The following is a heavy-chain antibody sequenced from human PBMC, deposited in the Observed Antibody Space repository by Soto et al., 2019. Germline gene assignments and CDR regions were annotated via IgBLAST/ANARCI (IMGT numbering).Heavy chain of an antibody. V-gene: IGHV3-21*01. J-gene: IGHJ4*02. D-gene: IGHD3-10*01. CDR2: IISSSGYI. Sequence: EVQLVESGGGLVKPGGSLRLSCAASGFTFSSYSMSWVRQAPGKGLEWVSSIISSSGYIHYADLVKGRFTISRDNAKNSLYLQMNSLRVEDTAVYYCARVSNFYGSGSGVDYWGQGTLVTVSS. CDR1: GFTFSSYS. CDR3: ARVSNFYGSGSGVDY.